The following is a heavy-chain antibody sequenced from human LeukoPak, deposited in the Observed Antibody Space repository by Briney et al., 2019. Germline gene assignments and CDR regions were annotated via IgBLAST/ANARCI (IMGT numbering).Heavy chain of an antibody. J-gene: IGHJ4*02. CDR2: ISSSSSYI. Sequence: GGSLRLSCAASGFTFSSYSMNLVRQAPGKGLNWVSSISSSSSYIYYADSVKGRFTISRDNAKNSLYLQMNSLRAEDTAVYYCARSTVTTGLVDYWGQGTLVTVSS. CDR3: ARSTVTTGLVDY. CDR1: GFTFSSYS. D-gene: IGHD4-17*01. V-gene: IGHV3-21*01.